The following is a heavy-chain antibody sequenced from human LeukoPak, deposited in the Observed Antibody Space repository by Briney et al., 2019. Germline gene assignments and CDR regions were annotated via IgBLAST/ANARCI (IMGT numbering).Heavy chain of an antibody. V-gene: IGHV3-23*01. J-gene: IGHJ6*02. CDR1: GFTFSSYA. CDR2: ISGSGGST. CDR3: AKDSDSSGYYFEYYGMDV. Sequence: GGSLRLSCAASGFTFSSYAMSRVRQAPGKGLEWVSAISGSGGSTYYADSVKGRFTISRDNSKNTLYLQMNSLRAEDTAVYYCAKDSDSSGYYFEYYGMDVWGQGTTVTVSS. D-gene: IGHD3-22*01.